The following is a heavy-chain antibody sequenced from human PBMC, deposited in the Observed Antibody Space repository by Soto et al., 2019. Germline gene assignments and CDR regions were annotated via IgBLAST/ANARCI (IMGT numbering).Heavy chain of an antibody. CDR1: GFTFSSYA. V-gene: IGHV3-23*01. CDR3: AKREVVPAAISYYYYGMDV. J-gene: IGHJ6*02. D-gene: IGHD2-2*01. Sequence: GGSLRLSCGASGFTFSSYAMSWVRQAPGKGLEWVSAISGSGGSTYYADSVKGRFTISRDNSKNTLYLQMNSLRAEDTAVYYCAKREVVPAAISYYYYGMDVWGQGTTVTVSS. CDR2: ISGSGGST.